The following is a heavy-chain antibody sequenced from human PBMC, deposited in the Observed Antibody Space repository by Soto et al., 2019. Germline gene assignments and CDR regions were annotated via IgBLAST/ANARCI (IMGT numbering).Heavy chain of an antibody. J-gene: IGHJ4*02. D-gene: IGHD1-26*01. V-gene: IGHV1-3*01. CDR2: INAGNGNT. CDR1: GYTFTSYA. Sequence: ASVKVSCKASGYTFTSYAMHLVRQAPGQRLEWMGWINAGNGNTKYSRKFQGRVTITRDTSASTAYMELSSLRSEDTAVYYCSRAPGAAPLVYWGQGTLVNVSS. CDR3: SRAPGAAPLVY.